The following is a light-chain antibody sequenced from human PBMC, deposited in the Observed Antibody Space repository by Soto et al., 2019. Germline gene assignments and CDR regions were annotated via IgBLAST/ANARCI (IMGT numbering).Light chain of an antibody. J-gene: IGLJ2*01. V-gene: IGLV6-57*02. CDR3: QSFDNNKHVV. Sequence: NFMLTQPHSVSESPGKTVTISCTGSSGSIASNYVQWYQERPGSAPIIVIYEGDQRPSGVPDRFSGSIDSSSNSAALTISGLKTEDEADYYCQSFDNNKHVVFGGGTKLTVL. CDR2: EGD. CDR1: SGSIASNY.